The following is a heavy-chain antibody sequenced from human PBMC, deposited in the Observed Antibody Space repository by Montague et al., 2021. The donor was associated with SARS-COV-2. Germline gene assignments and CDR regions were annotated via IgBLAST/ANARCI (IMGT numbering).Heavy chain of an antibody. CDR3: ARDVSYGTYTFDH. J-gene: IGHJ4*01. V-gene: IGHV4-59*01. D-gene: IGHD1-26*01. Sequence: SETLSLTCTVSGGSINGYFWSWIRQAPGKTLECLGYVHISGITXXXPSXKGRVDISVDTSKSQLSLRLASVAAADTAVYFCARDVSYGTYTFDHWGHGVLVTVSS. CDR1: GGSINGYF. CDR2: VHISGIT.